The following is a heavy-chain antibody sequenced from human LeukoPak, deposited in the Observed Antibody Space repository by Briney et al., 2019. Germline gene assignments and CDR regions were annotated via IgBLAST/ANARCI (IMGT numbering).Heavy chain of an antibody. J-gene: IGHJ4*02. CDR2: TNPNSGGT. CDR1: GYTFTDYY. Sequence: ASVKVSCKASGYTFTDYYILWVRQAPGQGLEWMGWTNPNSGGTNYAQKFQGRVTMTRDTSISTAYMELSRLISDDTAVYYCARDRDWGQDYWGQGTLVTVSS. V-gene: IGHV1-2*02. CDR3: ARDRDWGQDY. D-gene: IGHD7-27*01.